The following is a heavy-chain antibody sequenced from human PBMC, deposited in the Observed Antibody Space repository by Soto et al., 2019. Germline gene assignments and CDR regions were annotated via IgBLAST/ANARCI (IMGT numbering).Heavy chain of an antibody. D-gene: IGHD5-12*01. CDR1: GGSVSSGSYY. Sequence: QVQLQESGPGLVKPSETPSLTCTVSGGSVSSGSYYWSWIRQPPGKGLEWIGYIHYSGSTNYNPSLKSRVTISVDTSKNQFSLKLSSVTAADTAVYYCARDYSGYDFDWGQGTLVTVSS. V-gene: IGHV4-61*01. CDR2: IHYSGST. CDR3: ARDYSGYDFD. J-gene: IGHJ4*02.